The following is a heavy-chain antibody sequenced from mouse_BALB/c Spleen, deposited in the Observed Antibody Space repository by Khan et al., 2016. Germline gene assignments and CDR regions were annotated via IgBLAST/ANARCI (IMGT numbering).Heavy chain of an antibody. CDR1: GFTFSRFG. CDR2: ISSGSSTI. CDR3: ARGDY. J-gene: IGHJ2*01. V-gene: IGHV5-17*02. Sequence: EVELVESGGGLVQPGGSRKLSCAASGFTFSRFGMHWVRQAPEKGLEWVAYISSGSSTIYYAVTLKGRFTISRDNPKNALFLQMTSRRSEDTAMYYCARGDYWGQGTTLTVSS.